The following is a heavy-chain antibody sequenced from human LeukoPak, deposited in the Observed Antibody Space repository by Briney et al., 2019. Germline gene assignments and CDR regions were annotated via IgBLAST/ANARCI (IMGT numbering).Heavy chain of an antibody. D-gene: IGHD2-15*01. CDR2: IYKIGTT. Sequence: SETLSLTCTVFGDSVTGYFLNWVRQPPGKGLEWIGHIYKIGTTNYNPSLKSRLTVSADTSKDQFSLQLRSVTAADTAVYYCVIGVGWQPDYWGQGALVTVSS. CDR3: VIGVGWQPDY. V-gene: IGHV4-59*02. CDR1: GDSVTGYF. J-gene: IGHJ4*02.